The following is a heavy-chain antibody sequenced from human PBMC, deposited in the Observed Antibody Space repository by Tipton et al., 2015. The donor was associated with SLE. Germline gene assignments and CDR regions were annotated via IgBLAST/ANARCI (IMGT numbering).Heavy chain of an antibody. CDR1: GGSISSYY. J-gene: IGHJ4*02. CDR3: ARSLGTYYYDSTVAF. D-gene: IGHD3-22*01. Sequence: LRLSCTVSGGSISSYYWSWIRQSPGKGLEWIGYIFYSGSTNYNPSLKSRVTISVGTSKNQFSLKLSSVTAADTAVYYCARSLGTYYYDSTVAFWGQGTLVTVSS. V-gene: IGHV4-59*01. CDR2: IFYSGST.